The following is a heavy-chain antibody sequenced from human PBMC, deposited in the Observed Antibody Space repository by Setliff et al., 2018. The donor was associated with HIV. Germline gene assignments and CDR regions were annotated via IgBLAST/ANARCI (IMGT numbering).Heavy chain of an antibody. D-gene: IGHD6-13*01. J-gene: IGHJ6*03. CDR2: INSDGSST. CDR3: ARAGLYSSSWHYYYYYMDV. V-gene: IGHV3-74*01. CDR1: GFTFSSYW. Sequence: TGGSLRLSCAASGFTFSSYWMHWVRQAPGKGLVWVSRINSDGSSTSYADSVKGRFTISRDNAKNTLYLQMNSLRAEDTAVYYCARAGLYSSSWHYYYYYMDVWGKGTTVTVS.